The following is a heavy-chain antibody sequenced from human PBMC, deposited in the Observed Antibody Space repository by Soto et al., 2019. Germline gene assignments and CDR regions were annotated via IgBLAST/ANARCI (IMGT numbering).Heavy chain of an antibody. J-gene: IGHJ6*03. CDR3: ARDSWEHRSPRYYYYYYMDV. Sequence: GGSLRLSCAASGFTCSSYAMHWVRQAPGKGLEYVSAISSNGGSTYYANSVKGRFTISRDNSKNTLYLQMGSLRAEDMAVYYCARDSWEHRSPRYYYYYYMDVWGKGTTVTVSS. CDR1: GFTCSSYA. CDR2: ISSNGGST. V-gene: IGHV3-64*01. D-gene: IGHD1-26*01.